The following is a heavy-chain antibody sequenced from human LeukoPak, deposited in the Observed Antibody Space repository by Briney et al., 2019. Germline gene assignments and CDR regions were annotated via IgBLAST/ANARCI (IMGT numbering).Heavy chain of an antibody. V-gene: IGHV3-9*01. D-gene: IGHD4-23*01. CDR3: ARGGSYGGYHSY. Sequence: PGRSLRLSCAASGFTFDDYAMHWVRQAPGKGLEWVSGISWNSGRIGYADSVKGRFTISRDNAKNSLYLQMNSLRAEDTALYYCARGGSYGGYHSYWGQGTLVTVSS. CDR2: ISWNSGRI. J-gene: IGHJ4*02. CDR1: GFTFDDYA.